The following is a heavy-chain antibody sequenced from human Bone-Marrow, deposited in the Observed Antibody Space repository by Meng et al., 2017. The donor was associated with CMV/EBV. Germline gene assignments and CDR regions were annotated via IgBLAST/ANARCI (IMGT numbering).Heavy chain of an antibody. CDR2: INSDGSST. J-gene: IGHJ5*02. CDR1: GFTFSSYW. V-gene: IGHV3-74*01. Sequence: GGSLRLSCTGSGFTFSSYWMHWVRQAPGKGLVWVSRINSDGSSTSYADSVKGRFTISRDNAKNTLYLQMNNLRAEDTAVYYCARGAGSDQLPWFDPWGQGTLVTVSS. CDR3: ARGAGSDQLPWFDP. D-gene: IGHD2-2*01.